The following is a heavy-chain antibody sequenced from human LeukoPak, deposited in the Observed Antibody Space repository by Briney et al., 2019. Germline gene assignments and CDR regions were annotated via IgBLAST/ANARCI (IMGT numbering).Heavy chain of an antibody. V-gene: IGHV3-30-3*01. CDR2: ISYDGSNK. J-gene: IGHJ3*02. Sequence: AGGSLRLSCAASGFTFSSYAMHWVRQAPGKGLEWVAVISYDGSNKYYADSVKGRFTISRDNSKNTLYLQMNSLRAEDTAVYYCARDWGSYGDYDAFDIWGQGTMVTVSS. CDR1: GFTFSSYA. CDR3: ARDWGSYGDYDAFDI. D-gene: IGHD4-17*01.